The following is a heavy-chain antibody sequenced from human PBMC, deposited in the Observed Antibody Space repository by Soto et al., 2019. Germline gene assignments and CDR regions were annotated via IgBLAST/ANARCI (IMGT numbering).Heavy chain of an antibody. J-gene: IGHJ4*02. CDR3: ARVVAATHNDY. Sequence: QVQLQESGPGLVKPSQTLSLTCTVSGDSISSGGYYWSWIRQHPGKGLEWIGYIYYSGSAYYNPSLKSRVNISVDTSKNQFSLKLSSVTDADTAVYYWARVVAATHNDYWGQGTLVTVSS. CDR1: GDSISSGGYY. CDR2: IYYSGSA. V-gene: IGHV4-31*03. D-gene: IGHD2-15*01.